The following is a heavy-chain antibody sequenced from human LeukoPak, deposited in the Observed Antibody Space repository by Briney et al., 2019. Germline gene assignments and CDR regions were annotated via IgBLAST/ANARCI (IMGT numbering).Heavy chain of an antibody. J-gene: IGHJ4*02. D-gene: IGHD3-10*01. CDR3: AKPGGTFGSGSFDDY. CDR2: ISSSGGST. CDR1: GFTFSRYA. Sequence: GGSLRLSCAASGFTFSRYAMSWVRQAPGKGLEWVSTISSSGGSTFYADSVKGRFTVSRGNSKNTLSLQLNSLRADDTAVYYCAKPGGTFGSGSFDDYWGQGTLVTVSS. V-gene: IGHV3-23*01.